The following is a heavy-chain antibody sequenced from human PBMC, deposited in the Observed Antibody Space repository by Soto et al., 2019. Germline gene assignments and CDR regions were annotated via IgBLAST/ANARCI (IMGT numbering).Heavy chain of an antibody. CDR1: GGSFSGYY. CDR2: INHSGST. V-gene: IGHV4-34*01. D-gene: IGHD6-19*01. CDR3: ARLTPLYSSRWYYFDY. J-gene: IGHJ4*02. Sequence: SETLSLTCAVYGGSFSGYYWSWIRQPPGKGLEWIGEINHSGSTNYNPSLKSRVTISVDTSKNQFSLKLSSVTAADTAVYYCARLTPLYSSRWYYFDYWGQGTLVTVSS.